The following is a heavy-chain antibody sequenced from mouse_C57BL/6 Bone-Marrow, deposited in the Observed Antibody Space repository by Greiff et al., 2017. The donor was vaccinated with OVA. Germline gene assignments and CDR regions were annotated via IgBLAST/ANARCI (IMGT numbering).Heavy chain of an antibody. Sequence: QVQLQQPGAELVKPGASVKLSCKASGYTFTSYWMHWVKQRPGQGLEWIGMFHPNSGSTNYNEKFKSKATLTVDKSSSTAYMQLSSLTSEDSAVYYCARWIITTVVAPFAYWGQGTLVTVSA. V-gene: IGHV1-64*01. CDR2: FHPNSGST. CDR3: ARWIITTVVAPFAY. D-gene: IGHD1-1*01. CDR1: GYTFTSYW. J-gene: IGHJ3*01.